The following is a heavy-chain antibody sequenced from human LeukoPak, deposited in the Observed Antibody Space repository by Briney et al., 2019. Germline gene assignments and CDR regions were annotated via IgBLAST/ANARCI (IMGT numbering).Heavy chain of an antibody. Sequence: GGSLRLSCTASGFTFGDYAISWVRQAPGKGLEWVGFIRSKAYGGTTEYAPSVKGRFTISRDASKSIAYLQMNSLKTEDTAVYYCTTQPSYSSSWFSWFDYWGQGTLVTVSS. D-gene: IGHD6-13*01. V-gene: IGHV3-49*04. CDR3: TTQPSYSSSWFSWFDY. J-gene: IGHJ5*01. CDR2: IRSKAYGGTT. CDR1: GFTFGDYA.